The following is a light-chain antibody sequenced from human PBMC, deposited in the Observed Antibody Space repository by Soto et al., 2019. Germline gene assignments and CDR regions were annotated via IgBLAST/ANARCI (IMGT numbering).Light chain of an antibody. J-gene: IGKJ1*01. Sequence: IQMTQSPSSLSASVGDRVTITCRASQSISSYLSWYQQIPGKAPRLLIYAASSLKSGVPSRFSGSGSGTDFTLTISSLQPEDFATYYCQQSYSSWTFGQGTKVEIK. CDR1: QSISSY. CDR2: AAS. CDR3: QQSYSSWT. V-gene: IGKV1-39*01.